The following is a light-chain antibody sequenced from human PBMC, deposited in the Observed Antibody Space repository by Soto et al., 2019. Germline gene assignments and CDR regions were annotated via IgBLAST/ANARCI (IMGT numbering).Light chain of an antibody. CDR2: VNGDGSH. J-gene: IGLJ3*02. Sequence: QSVLTQSPSASASLGASVKLTCTLSSGHSIFAIAWHQQQPEKGPRYLMKVNGDGSHNKGDGIPDRFSGSSSGAERYLTISSLQSEDEADYYCQTWATGIRVFGGGTKLTGL. CDR3: QTWATGIRV. V-gene: IGLV4-69*01. CDR1: SGHSIFA.